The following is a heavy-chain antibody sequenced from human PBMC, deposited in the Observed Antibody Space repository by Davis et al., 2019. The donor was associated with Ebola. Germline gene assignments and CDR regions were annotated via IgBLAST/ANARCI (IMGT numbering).Heavy chain of an antibody. CDR2: ISGSGGST. D-gene: IGHD4-17*01. J-gene: IGHJ4*02. CDR3: ARNDYGDSHFDY. V-gene: IGHV3-23*01. Sequence: PSETLSLTCTASGFTFSSSVMSWVRQAPGKGLEWVSGISGSGGSTYYADSVKGRFTISRDNSENMLYLQMNSLRAEDTAVYYCARNDYGDSHFDYWGQGTLVTVSS. CDR1: GFTFSSSV.